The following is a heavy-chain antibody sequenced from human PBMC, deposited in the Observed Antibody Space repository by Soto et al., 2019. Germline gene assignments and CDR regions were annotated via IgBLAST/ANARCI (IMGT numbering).Heavy chain of an antibody. D-gene: IGHD1-20*01. CDR1: GGSVSSGSYY. Sequence: SETLSLTCTVSGGSVSSGSYYWSWIRQPPGKGLEWIGYIYYSGSTNYNPSLKSRVTISVDTSKNQFSLKLSSVTAADTAVYYCARVPVTGTHYYYYGMDVWGQGTTVTVSS. J-gene: IGHJ6*02. CDR2: IYYSGST. CDR3: ARVPVTGTHYYYYGMDV. V-gene: IGHV4-61*01.